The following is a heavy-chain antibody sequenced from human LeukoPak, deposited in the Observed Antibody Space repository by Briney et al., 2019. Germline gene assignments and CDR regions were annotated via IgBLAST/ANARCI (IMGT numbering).Heavy chain of an antibody. CDR3: ARDNGRDYDSSGYYSFFDY. CDR2: ISSSGSTI. V-gene: IGHV3-48*03. CDR1: GFTFSSYE. D-gene: IGHD3-22*01. Sequence: AGPLRLSCAASGFTFSSYEMNWVRQAPGKGLEWISYISSSGSTIYYADSAKGRFTISRDNAKNSLYLQMNSLRAEDTAVYYCARDNGRDYDSSGYYSFFDYWGQGTLVTVSS. J-gene: IGHJ4*02.